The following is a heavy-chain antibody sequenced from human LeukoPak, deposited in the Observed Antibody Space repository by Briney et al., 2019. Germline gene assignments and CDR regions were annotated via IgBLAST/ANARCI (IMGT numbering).Heavy chain of an antibody. V-gene: IGHV3-11*01. CDR1: GFTFSDYY. CDR2: ISSSGSTI. CDR3: ARDRGALRYFDWLLLDGMDV. J-gene: IGHJ6*02. D-gene: IGHD3-9*01. Sequence: GGSLRLSCAASGFTFSDYYMSWIRQAPGKGLEWVSYISSSGSTIYYADSVKGRFTISRDNAKNSLYLQMNSLRAEDTAVYYCARDRGALRYFDWLLLDGMDVWGQGTTVTVSS.